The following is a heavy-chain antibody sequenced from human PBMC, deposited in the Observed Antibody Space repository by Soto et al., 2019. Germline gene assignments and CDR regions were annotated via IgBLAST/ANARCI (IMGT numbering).Heavy chain of an antibody. D-gene: IGHD1-26*01. CDR3: ARDRSGSYFAVDSFDV. CDR2: ISYSGSTL. Sequence: EVQLVESGGGLVQPGGSLRLYCAASGFTFSSYEMNWVRQAPGKGLEWVSYISYSGSTLHYADSVKGRFTISRDNAKNSLYLQVNSLRADDTAVYYCARDRSGSYFAVDSFDVWGQGTMVTVSS. J-gene: IGHJ3*01. CDR1: GFTFSSYE. V-gene: IGHV3-48*03.